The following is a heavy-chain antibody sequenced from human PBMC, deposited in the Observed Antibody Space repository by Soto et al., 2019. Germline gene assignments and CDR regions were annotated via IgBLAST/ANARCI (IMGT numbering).Heavy chain of an antibody. J-gene: IGHJ4*02. V-gene: IGHV3-30-3*01. D-gene: IGHD3-16*01. CDR2: ISYDGSNK. CDR3: ASWGGESDVGFDY. CDR1: GFTFSSYA. Sequence: QVQLVESGGGVVQPGRSLRLSCAASGFTFSSYAMHWVRQAPGKGLEWVAVISYDGSNKYYADSVKGRFTISRDNSKNRLYLQMNSLRAEDTAVYYCASWGGESDVGFDYWGQGTLVTVSS.